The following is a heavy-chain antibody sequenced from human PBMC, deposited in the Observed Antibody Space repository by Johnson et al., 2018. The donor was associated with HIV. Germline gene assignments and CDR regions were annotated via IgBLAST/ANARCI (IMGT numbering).Heavy chain of an antibody. CDR1: GFTFDDYG. CDR2: INGNII. V-gene: IGHV3-20*04. Sequence: MQLVESGRGVVRPGGSLRVSCAASGFTFDDYGMSWVRQAPGKGLEWVSVINGNIINYADSVKGRFTISRDNAKNTLYLHMNSLRAEDTAVYYCASQMIALDAFDIWGQGTMVTVSS. CDR3: ASQMIALDAFDI. J-gene: IGHJ3*02. D-gene: IGHD3-22*01.